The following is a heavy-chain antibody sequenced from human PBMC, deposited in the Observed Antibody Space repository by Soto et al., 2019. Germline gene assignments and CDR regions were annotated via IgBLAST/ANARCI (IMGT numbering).Heavy chain of an antibody. CDR2: MYYSGST. V-gene: IGHV4-39*01. Sequence: QLQLEESGPRLVKPSETLSLTCTISGDSISISSYYWAWIRQPPGKGLEWIGSMYYSGSTCNNPSLKSRVTMSVDTPKKQFSLILSSVTAADTAVYYCAAMLIVGATPYYFEYWDEGNLVTVSS. CDR3: AAMLIVGATPYYFEY. CDR1: GDSISISSYY. D-gene: IGHD1-26*01. J-gene: IGHJ4*01.